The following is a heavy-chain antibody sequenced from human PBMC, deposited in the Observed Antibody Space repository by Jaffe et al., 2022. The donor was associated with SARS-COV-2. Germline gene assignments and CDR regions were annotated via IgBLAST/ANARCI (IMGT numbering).Heavy chain of an antibody. CDR3: AKDLGYSYGLAAFDI. V-gene: IGHV3-9*01. Sequence: EVQLVESGGGLVQPGRSLRLSCAASGFTFDDYAMHWVRQAPGKGLEWVSGISWNSGSIGYADSVKGRFTISRDNAKNSLYLQMNSLRAEDTALYYCAKDLGYSYGLAAFDIWGQGTMVTVSS. D-gene: IGHD5-18*01. J-gene: IGHJ3*02. CDR1: GFTFDDYA. CDR2: ISWNSGSI.